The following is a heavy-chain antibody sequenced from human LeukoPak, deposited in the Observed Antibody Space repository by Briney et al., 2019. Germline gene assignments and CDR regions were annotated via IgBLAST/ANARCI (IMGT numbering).Heavy chain of an antibody. J-gene: IGHJ4*02. V-gene: IGHV3-74*01. D-gene: IGHD3-9*01. CDR2: IKSDGSNT. CDR1: GFTFSSYW. CDR3: AKLYYDILTGQGY. Sequence: GGSLRLSCAASGFTFSSYWMHWVRQAPGKGLVWVSRIKSDGSNTNYADSVKGRFTISRDNSKNTLYLQMNSLRAEDTAVYYCAKLYYDILTGQGYWGQGTLVTVSS.